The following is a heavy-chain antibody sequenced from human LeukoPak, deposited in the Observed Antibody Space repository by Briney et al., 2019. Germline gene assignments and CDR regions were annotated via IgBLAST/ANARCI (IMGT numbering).Heavy chain of an antibody. J-gene: IGHJ4*02. CDR1: GFIFSSYT. Sequence: PGGSLRLSCVASGFIFSSYTMNWVRQAPGKGLEWVSSISSSSSFIYYADSVKGRFTISRDNAENSLYLQMNSLRAEDTAVYYCASSPPTVTTYFFDYWGQGTLVTVSS. CDR2: ISSSSSFI. D-gene: IGHD4-17*01. V-gene: IGHV3-21*01. CDR3: ASSPPTVTTYFFDY.